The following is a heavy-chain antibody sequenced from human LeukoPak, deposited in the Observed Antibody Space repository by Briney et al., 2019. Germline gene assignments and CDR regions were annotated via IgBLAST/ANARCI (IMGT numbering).Heavy chain of an antibody. CDR1: GFTFSSYW. V-gene: IGHV3-7*01. D-gene: IGHD6-6*01. CDR3: ARWVGSSSGPGMDV. CDR2: IKQDGSEK. J-gene: IGHJ6*02. Sequence: GGSLRLSCAASGFTFSSYWMSWVRQAPGKGLEWVANIKQDGSEKYYVDSVKGRFTISRDNAKNSLYLQMNSLRAEDTAVYYCARWVGSSSGPGMDVWGQGTTVTVSS.